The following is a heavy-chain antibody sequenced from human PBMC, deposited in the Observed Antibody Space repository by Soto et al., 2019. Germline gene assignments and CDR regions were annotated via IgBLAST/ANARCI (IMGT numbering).Heavy chain of an antibody. CDR3: ARGVLGYCSGGSCSHDAFDI. Sequence: SETLSLPCTVSGGSISSYYWIWIRQPPGKGLEWIGYIYYSGSTNYNPSLKSRVTISVDTSKNQFSLKLSSVTAADTAVYYCARGVLGYCSGGSCSHDAFDIWGQGTMVTVS. D-gene: IGHD2-15*01. CDR1: GGSISSYY. V-gene: IGHV4-59*01. CDR2: IYYSGST. J-gene: IGHJ3*02.